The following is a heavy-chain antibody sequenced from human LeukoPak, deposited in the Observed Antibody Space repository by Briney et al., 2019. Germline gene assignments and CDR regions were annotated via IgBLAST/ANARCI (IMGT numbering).Heavy chain of an antibody. CDR1: GYTFPNYG. J-gene: IGHJ3*02. V-gene: IGHV1-18*01. Sequence: GASVKVSCKASGYTFPNYGVTWVRQAPGQGLEWMGWISPYNGNTNYAQKLQGRVTMTTDTSTSTVYMELRTLISDDTAVYCCARVKDRFSGSYYVGSGFDIWGQGTTVTVSS. CDR3: ARVKDRFSGSYYVGSGFDI. CDR2: ISPYNGNT. D-gene: IGHD1-26*01.